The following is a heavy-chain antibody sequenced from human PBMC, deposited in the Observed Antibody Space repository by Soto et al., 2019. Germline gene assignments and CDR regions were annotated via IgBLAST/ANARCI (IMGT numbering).Heavy chain of an antibody. V-gene: IGHV2-5*02. CDR2: IYWDDDQ. CDR1: GFSLSADGVG. D-gene: IGHD2-2*01. J-gene: IGHJ3*01. Sequence: QITLKESGPTLVKPTQTLTLTCTSSGFSLSADGVGVGWIRQPPGKALEWLALIYWDDDQRYSPSLKTRLTITKDTSKNQVVLTMTNMDPVDTATYYCAHAYGGTSWPNDVFDVWGQGTVVTVSS. CDR3: AHAYGGTSWPNDVFDV.